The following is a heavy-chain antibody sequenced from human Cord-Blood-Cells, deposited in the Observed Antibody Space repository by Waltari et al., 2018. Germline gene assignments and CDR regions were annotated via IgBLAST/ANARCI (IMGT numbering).Heavy chain of an antibody. CDR3: ARDLDSSSGWYFDL. D-gene: IGHD6-6*01. CDR2: IYYSGST. J-gene: IGHJ2*01. Sequence: IRQPPGKGLEWIGYIYYSGSTNYSPSLKSRVTISVDTSKNQFSLKLSSVTAADTAVYYCARDLDSSSGWYFDLWGRGTLVTVSS. V-gene: IGHV4-59*01.